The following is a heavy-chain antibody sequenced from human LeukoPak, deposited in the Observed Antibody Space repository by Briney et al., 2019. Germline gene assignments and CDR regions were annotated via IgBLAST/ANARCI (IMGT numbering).Heavy chain of an antibody. V-gene: IGHV1-69*13. Sequence: SVKVSCKASGGTFSSYAISWVRQAPGQGLEWMGGIIPIFGTANYAQKFQGRVTITADESTSTAYMELSSLRSEDTAVYYCARERAGIQLWPNYYFDYWGQRTLVTVSS. J-gene: IGHJ4*02. CDR1: GGTFSSYA. CDR2: IIPIFGTA. D-gene: IGHD5-18*01. CDR3: ARERAGIQLWPNYYFDY.